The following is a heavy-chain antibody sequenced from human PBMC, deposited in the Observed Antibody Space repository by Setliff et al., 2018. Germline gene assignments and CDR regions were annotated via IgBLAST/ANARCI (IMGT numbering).Heavy chain of an antibody. J-gene: IGHJ4*02. D-gene: IGHD1-1*01. CDR3: ARTGTYRYFDY. Sequence: SETLSLTCKVSGDSMSSGVYYWAWIRQPPGKGLEWIGRIYSGGTTYYNSSLKSRVTISVDTSKSQFSLRLNSVTAADTAVYYCARTGTYRYFDYWGRGTLVTVSS. CDR1: GDSMSSGVYY. V-gene: IGHV4-39*01. CDR2: IYSGGTT.